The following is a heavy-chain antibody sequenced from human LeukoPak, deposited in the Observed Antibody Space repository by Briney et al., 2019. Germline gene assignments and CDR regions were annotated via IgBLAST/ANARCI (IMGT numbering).Heavy chain of an antibody. CDR1: GFTVSSNY. Sequence: GGSLRLSCAASGFTVSSNYMSWVRQAPGKGLEWVSVIYSGGSTYYADSVKGRFTISRDNSKNTLYLQMNSLRAEDTAVYYCARVFWSGYLEVFDYWGQGTLVTVSS. D-gene: IGHD3-3*01. V-gene: IGHV3-53*01. J-gene: IGHJ4*02. CDR3: ARVFWSGYLEVFDY. CDR2: IYSGGST.